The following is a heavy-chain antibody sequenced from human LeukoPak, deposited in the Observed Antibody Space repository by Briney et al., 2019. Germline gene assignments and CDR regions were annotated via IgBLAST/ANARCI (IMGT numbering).Heavy chain of an antibody. Sequence: PSETLSLTCTVSGGSISSYYWSWIRQPPGKGLEWIGYIYYSGSTNYNPSLKSRVTISVDTSKNQFSLKLSSVTAADTAVYYCARVGPYSSGSFDYWGQGTLVTVSS. V-gene: IGHV4-59*01. D-gene: IGHD6-19*01. CDR2: IYYSGST. J-gene: IGHJ4*02. CDR3: ARVGPYSSGSFDY. CDR1: GGSISSYY.